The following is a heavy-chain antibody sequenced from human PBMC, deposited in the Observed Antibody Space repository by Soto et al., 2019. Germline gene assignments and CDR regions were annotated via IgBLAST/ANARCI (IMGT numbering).Heavy chain of an antibody. CDR3: AKDGGSYDFWSGYYYYGMDV. CDR2: ISWDGGRT. V-gene: IGHV3-43D*03. D-gene: IGHD3-3*01. J-gene: IGHJ6*02. Sequence: GGSLRLSCAASGFTFDDYAMHWVRQAPGKGLEWVSLISWDGGRTYYADSVKGRFTISRDNSKNSLYLQMNSLRAEDTALYYCAKDGGSYDFWSGYYYYGMDVWGQGTTVTVSS. CDR1: GFTFDDYA.